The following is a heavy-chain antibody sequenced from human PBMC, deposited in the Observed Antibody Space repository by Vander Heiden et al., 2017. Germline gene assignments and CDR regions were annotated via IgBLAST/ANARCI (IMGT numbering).Heavy chain of an antibody. CDR2: INPSGGTT. CDR1: GYTFTSYY. CDR3: ARDTVLSGCLMLDY. D-gene: IGHD6-19*01. V-gene: IGHV1-46*01. Sequence: QVQLVQSGAEVKKPGASVRVSCKASGYTFTSYYMYWVRQAPGQGLEWMGIINPSGGTTNYAQKFQGRITMTRDTSTSTVYMELSSLRSEDTAVYYCARDTVLSGCLMLDYWGQGTLVTVSS. J-gene: IGHJ4*02.